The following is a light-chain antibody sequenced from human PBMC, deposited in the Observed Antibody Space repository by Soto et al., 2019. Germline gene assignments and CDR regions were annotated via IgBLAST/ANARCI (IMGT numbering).Light chain of an antibody. Sequence: EIVMKQSPATLSVSPGERATLSCRASRSVSSNLAWYQQKPGQAPRLLIYGASTRATGIPARFSGSGSGTEFTLTISSLQSEDFAVYYCQHYGASPWTFGQGTKVDIK. J-gene: IGKJ1*01. CDR2: GAS. CDR1: RSVSSN. V-gene: IGKV3-15*01. CDR3: QHYGASPWT.